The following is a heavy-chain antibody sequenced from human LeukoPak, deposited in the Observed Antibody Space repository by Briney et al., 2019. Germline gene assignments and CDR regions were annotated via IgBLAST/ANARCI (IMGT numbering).Heavy chain of an antibody. CDR3: AKRSVYTTGWFFDF. CDR2: ISGSGDNT. D-gene: IGHD6-19*01. Sequence: GGSLRLSCAASGFSFSSYAMSWVRQAPGKGLEWVSSISGSGDNTYYAESVKGRFTISRDNSKNTLFLQMNSLRAEDTAVFYCAKRSVYTTGWFFDFWGQGTLVTVSS. J-gene: IGHJ4*02. V-gene: IGHV3-23*01. CDR1: GFSFSSYA.